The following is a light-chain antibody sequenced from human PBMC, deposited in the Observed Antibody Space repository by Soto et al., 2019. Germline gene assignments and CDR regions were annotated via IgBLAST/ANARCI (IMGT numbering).Light chain of an antibody. CDR2: GNG. V-gene: IGLV1-40*01. CDR1: SSNIGAGHD. J-gene: IGLJ1*01. CDR3: QSYDSSLSGSEV. Sequence: QSALTQPPSLSGTPGQSVTISCSGSSSNIGAGHDVHWYQRLPGTAPKLLIYGNGNRPSGVPDRFSGSKSGTSASLAITGLHAEDEADYYCQSYDSSLSGSEVFGNGTKLTVL.